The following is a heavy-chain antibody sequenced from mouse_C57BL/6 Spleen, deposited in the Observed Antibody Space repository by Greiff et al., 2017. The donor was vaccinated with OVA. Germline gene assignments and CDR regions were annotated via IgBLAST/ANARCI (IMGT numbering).Heavy chain of an antibody. CDR1: GYTFTDYY. Sequence: VQLQQSGAELVRPGASVKLSCKASGYTFTDYYINWVKQRPGQGLEWIARIYPGSGNTYYNEKFKGKATLTAEKSSSTAYMQLSSLTSEDSAVYFCARLYDGYYAWCAYWGQGTLVTVSA. J-gene: IGHJ3*01. CDR3: ARLYDGYYAWCAY. CDR2: IYPGSGNT. D-gene: IGHD2-3*01. V-gene: IGHV1-76*01.